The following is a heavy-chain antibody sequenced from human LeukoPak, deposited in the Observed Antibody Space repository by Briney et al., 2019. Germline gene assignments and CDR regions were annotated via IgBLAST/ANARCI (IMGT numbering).Heavy chain of an antibody. CDR1: GYTFTSYA. CDR3: ARQIRGSYEYFDY. V-gene: IGHV1-3*01. J-gene: IGHJ4*02. D-gene: IGHD1-26*01. Sequence: GASVKVSCKASGYTFTSYAIHWVRQAPGQRLEWMAWINADNGNTKYSQNFQGRVTMTRDTSTSTVYMELSSLRSEDTAVYYCARQIRGSYEYFDYWGQGTLVTVSS. CDR2: INADNGNT.